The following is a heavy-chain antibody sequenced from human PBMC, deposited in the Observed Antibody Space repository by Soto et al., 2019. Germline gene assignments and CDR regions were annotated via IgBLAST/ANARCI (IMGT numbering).Heavy chain of an antibody. CDR1: GFTVSSYA. V-gene: IGHV3-23*01. D-gene: IGHD3-16*01. J-gene: IGHJ6*03. Sequence: EVQLLESGGGLVQPGGSLRLSCAASGFTVSSYAMSWVRQDPGKGLEWVSVISGSGSTYSADSVKGRFTISRDSSKNTVYLQMNSLRAEDTAVYYCAKALRFTFTTGYYMDVWGRGTTVTVSS. CDR3: AKALRFTFTTGYYMDV. CDR2: ISGSGST.